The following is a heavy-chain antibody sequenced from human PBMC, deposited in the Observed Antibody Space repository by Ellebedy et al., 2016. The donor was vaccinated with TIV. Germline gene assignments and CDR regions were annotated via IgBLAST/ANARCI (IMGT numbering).Heavy chain of an antibody. D-gene: IGHD3-3*01. V-gene: IGHV4-39*01. CDR3: AKVTSLLGYYLTSPYFDY. CDR1: GVSISSSSYD. CDR2: IYYSGST. J-gene: IGHJ4*02. Sequence: SETLSLXXTVSGVSISSSSYDWGWIRQPPGKGLEWIGSIYYSGSTYYNPSLKSRVTISVDTSKNQFSLKLTSLTAADTAVYYCAKVTSLLGYYLTSPYFDYWGQGTLVTVSS.